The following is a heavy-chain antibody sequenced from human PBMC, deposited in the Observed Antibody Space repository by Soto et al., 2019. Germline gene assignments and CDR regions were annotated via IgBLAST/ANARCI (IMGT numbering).Heavy chain of an antibody. CDR1: GFTFSSYW. V-gene: IGHV3-48*02. CDR2: ITIRTGNI. Sequence: GGSLRLSCAASGFTFSSYWMSWVRQAPGKGLEWLAYITIRTGNILYADSVRGRFTISADNAENSVFLQMNSLRDEDTAVYFCVRDRDLYRDMVHADLWGQGTLVTVSS. CDR3: VRDRDLYRDMVHADL. J-gene: IGHJ4*01. D-gene: IGHD1-26*01.